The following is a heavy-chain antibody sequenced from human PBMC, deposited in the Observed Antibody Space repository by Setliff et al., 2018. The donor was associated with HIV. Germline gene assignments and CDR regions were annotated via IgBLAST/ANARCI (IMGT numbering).Heavy chain of an antibody. V-gene: IGHV3-30*03. CDR3: ASARIPTGGTSTSFDY. Sequence: GGSLRLSCVASGFSFGSYWMSWVRQAPAKGLEWVSAISYDGKTTHYADSVMGRFTVSRDNSKNTLYLQLNGLRPGDTGVYYCASARIPTGGTSTSFDYWGQGTQVTVSS. D-gene: IGHD1-1*01. J-gene: IGHJ4*02. CDR1: GFSFGSYW. CDR2: ISYDGKTT.